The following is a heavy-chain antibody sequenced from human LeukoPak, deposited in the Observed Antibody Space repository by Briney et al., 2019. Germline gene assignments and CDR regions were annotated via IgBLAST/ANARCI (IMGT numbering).Heavy chain of an antibody. V-gene: IGHV1-18*01. D-gene: IGHD3-10*01. CDR1: GSTFTSYG. J-gene: IGHJ4*02. Sequence: AAVTVSFTASGSTFTSYGISWMRQAPGQGLERMGGISAYNGNTNYAQKLQGIVTMPTDPSTSTAYMELRSLRSDHTAVYYGARGGGPSGSGSYFVDYWGQGTVVTVSS. CDR2: ISAYNGNT. CDR3: ARGGGPSGSGSYFVDY.